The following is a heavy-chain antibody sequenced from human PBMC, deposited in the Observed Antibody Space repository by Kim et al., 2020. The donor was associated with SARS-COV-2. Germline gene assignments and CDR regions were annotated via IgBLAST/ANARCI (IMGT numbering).Heavy chain of an antibody. CDR3: ARASGDYVVYYYYYYMDV. V-gene: IGHV4-34*01. CDR2: INHSGST. CDR1: GGSFSGYY. Sequence: SETLSLTCAVYGGSFSGYYWSWIRQPPGKGLEWIGEINHSGSTNYNPSLKSRVTISVDTSKNQFSLKLSSVTAADTAVYYCARASGDYVVYYYYYYMDV. D-gene: IGHD4-17*01. J-gene: IGHJ6*03.